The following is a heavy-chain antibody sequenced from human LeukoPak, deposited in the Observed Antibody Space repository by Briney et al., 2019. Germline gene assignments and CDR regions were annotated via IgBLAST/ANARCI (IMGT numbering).Heavy chain of an antibody. CDR3: ARSLPLGPLPVVPAARYYYYGMDV. D-gene: IGHD2-2*01. Sequence: PSETLSLTCTVSGASISSYYWSWIRQPAGKGLEWIGRTSTSGSTNYNPSLKSRVTISVDTSKNQFSLKLSSVTAADTAVYYCARSLPLGPLPVVPAARYYYYGMDVWGKGTTVTVSS. CDR1: GASISSYY. J-gene: IGHJ6*04. V-gene: IGHV4-4*07. CDR2: TSTSGST.